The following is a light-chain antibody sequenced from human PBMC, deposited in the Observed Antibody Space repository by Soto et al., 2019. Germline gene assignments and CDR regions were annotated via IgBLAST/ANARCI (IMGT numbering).Light chain of an antibody. CDR3: QSYDSISWV. CDR1: SSNIGAGYD. J-gene: IGLJ3*02. Sequence: QSVLTQPPSVSGAPGQRVTISCTGSSSNIGAGYDVHWYQQLPGTAPKLLIYGNSNRPSGVPDRFSGSKSGTSASLAITGLQAEDEADYYCQSYDSISWVFGGGTKLTVL. CDR2: GNS. V-gene: IGLV1-40*01.